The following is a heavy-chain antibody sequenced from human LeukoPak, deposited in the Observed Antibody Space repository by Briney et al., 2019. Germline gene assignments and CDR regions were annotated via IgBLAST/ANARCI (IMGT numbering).Heavy chain of an antibody. Sequence: ASVKVSCKVSGYTLTELSMHWVRQAPGKGLEWMGGFDPEDGETIYAQKFQGRATMTEDTSTDTAYMELSSLRSEDTAVYYCATRSGTIFGVVIPFDYWGQGTLVTVSS. V-gene: IGHV1-24*01. CDR2: FDPEDGET. D-gene: IGHD3-3*01. J-gene: IGHJ4*02. CDR3: ATRSGTIFGVVIPFDY. CDR1: GYTLTELS.